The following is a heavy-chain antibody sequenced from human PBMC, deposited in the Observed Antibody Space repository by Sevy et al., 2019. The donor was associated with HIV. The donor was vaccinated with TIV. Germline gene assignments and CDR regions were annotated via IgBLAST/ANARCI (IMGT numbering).Heavy chain of an antibody. CDR1: GFTFSSYS. CDR2: ISSSSSYI. CDR3: ARGSYGSGTLGGMDV. D-gene: IGHD3-10*01. J-gene: IGHJ6*02. V-gene: IGHV3-21*01. Sequence: GGSLRLSCAASGFTFSSYSMNWVRQAPGKGLEWVSSISSSSSYIYYADSVKGRFTISRDNAKNSLYLQMNSLRAEDTAAYYCARGSYGSGTLGGMDVWGQGTTVTVSS.